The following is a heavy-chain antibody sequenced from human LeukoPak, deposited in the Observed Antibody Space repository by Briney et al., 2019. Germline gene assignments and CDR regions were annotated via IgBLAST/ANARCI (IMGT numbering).Heavy chain of an antibody. CDR1: GGSISGGSYY. D-gene: IGHD6-19*01. J-gene: IGHJ4*02. Sequence: SETLSLTCTVSGGSISGGSYYWTWIRQPAGKGLEWIGRIYTSGSTNYNPSLKSRVTISVDTSKNQFSLKLSSVTAADTAVYYCARGRRRQWLVTYYFDYWGQGTLVTVSS. CDR2: IYTSGST. CDR3: ARGRRRQWLVTYYFDY. V-gene: IGHV4-61*02.